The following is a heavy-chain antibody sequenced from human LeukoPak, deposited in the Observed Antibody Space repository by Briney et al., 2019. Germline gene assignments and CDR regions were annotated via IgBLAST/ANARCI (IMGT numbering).Heavy chain of an antibody. J-gene: IGHJ3*01. V-gene: IGHV3-48*03. CDR3: AAFYYNSSPKAV. CDR1: GFAFSTYE. D-gene: IGHD3-22*01. Sequence: GGSLRLSCAASGFAFSTYEMNWVRQALGKGLEWISYISSSGSTTDYADSVKGRFTISRDNAKNSLYLQMNSLSAEDTAVYHCAAFYYNSSPKAVWGQGTLVTVSS. CDR2: ISSSGSTT.